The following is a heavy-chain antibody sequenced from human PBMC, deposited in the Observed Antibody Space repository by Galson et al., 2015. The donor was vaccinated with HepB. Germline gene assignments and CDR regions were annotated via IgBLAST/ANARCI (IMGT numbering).Heavy chain of an antibody. CDR1: GGTFSSYA. CDR3: AREAYCGGDCYSGWYFNL. Sequence: SVKVSCKASGGTFSSYAISWVRQAPGQGLEWMGGIIPIFGTANYAQKFQGRVTITADESTSTAYMELSSLRSEDTAVYYCAREAYCGGDCYSGWYFNLWGRGTLVTVSS. V-gene: IGHV1-69*13. D-gene: IGHD2-21*01. J-gene: IGHJ2*01. CDR2: IIPIFGTA.